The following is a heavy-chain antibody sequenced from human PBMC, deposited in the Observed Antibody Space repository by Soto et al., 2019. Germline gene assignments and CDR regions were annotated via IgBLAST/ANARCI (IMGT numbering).Heavy chain of an antibody. CDR3: AREHTAMVHPYGMDV. D-gene: IGHD5-18*01. J-gene: IGHJ6*02. CDR2: IIPIFGTA. Sequence: QVQLVQSGAEVKKPGSSVKVSCKASGGTFSSYAISWVRQAPGQGLEWMGGIIPIFGTANYAQTFQGRVTITADESTTTAHMELTTLRSEDTAVYYCAREHTAMVHPYGMDVWGQGTTVTVSS. CDR1: GGTFSSYA. V-gene: IGHV1-69*12.